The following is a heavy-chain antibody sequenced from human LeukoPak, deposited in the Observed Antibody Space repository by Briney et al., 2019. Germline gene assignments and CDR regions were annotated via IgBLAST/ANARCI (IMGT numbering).Heavy chain of an antibody. CDR1: GFTFSSYA. V-gene: IGHV3-23*01. D-gene: IGHD3-16*02. Sequence: GGSLRLSCAASGFTFSSYAMSWVRQAPGKGLEWVSAISGSGGSTYYADSVKGRFTISGDNSKNTLYLQMNSLRAEDTAVYYCAKTDGSSYTSFDYWGQGTLVTVSS. J-gene: IGHJ4*02. CDR2: ISGSGGST. CDR3: AKTDGSSYTSFDY.